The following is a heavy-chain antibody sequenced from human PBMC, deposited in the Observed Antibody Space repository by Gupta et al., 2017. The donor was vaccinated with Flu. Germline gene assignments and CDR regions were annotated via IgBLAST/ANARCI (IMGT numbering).Heavy chain of an antibody. D-gene: IGHD6-13*01. CDR1: GYTFTGYH. CDR3: VRADRVAAAGPNNWFDP. V-gene: IGHV1-2*04. Sequence: QVQLVQSGAEVKMPGASVKVSCKASGYTFTGYHIHWVRQAPGQGLEWLGWINPNSGGTTYAQKFQGWVTMTRDTSIRTAYMELSRLRSDDTAVYYCVRADRVAAAGPNNWFDPWGQGTLVTVSS. J-gene: IGHJ5*02. CDR2: INPNSGGT.